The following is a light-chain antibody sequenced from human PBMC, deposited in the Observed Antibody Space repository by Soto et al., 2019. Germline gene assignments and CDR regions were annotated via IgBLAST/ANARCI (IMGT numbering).Light chain of an antibody. V-gene: IGLV2-8*01. CDR2: EVS. CDR1: SSDVGGYNY. J-gene: IGLJ2*01. CDR3: SSYAGSNNWGV. Sequence: QSVLTQPPSASGSPGQSVTISCTGTSSDVGGYNYVSWYQQHPGKAPKLMIYEVSKRPSGVPDRFSGSKSGNTASLTVSGLQAEDEADYYCSSYAGSNNWGVFGGGTEVTVL.